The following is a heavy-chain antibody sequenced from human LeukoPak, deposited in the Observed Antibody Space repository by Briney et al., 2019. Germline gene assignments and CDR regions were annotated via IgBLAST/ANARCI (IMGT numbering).Heavy chain of an antibody. CDR3: ARAPSEIGGYYPEYFRH. D-gene: IGHD3-22*01. CDR2: IKSDGST. V-gene: IGHV3-74*01. CDR1: GLNFRRIS. Sequence: PGGSLRLSCIVSGLNFRRISMHWVGHAPGKGLVWVSRIKSDGSTNYADSVKGRFTISRDNAKNTVSLQMNSLRPEDTGVYYCARAPSEIGGYYPEYFRHWGQGTLVTVSS. J-gene: IGHJ1*01.